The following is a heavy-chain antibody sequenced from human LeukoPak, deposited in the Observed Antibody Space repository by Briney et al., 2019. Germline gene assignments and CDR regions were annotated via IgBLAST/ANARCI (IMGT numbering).Heavy chain of an antibody. CDR3: ARGGYYDSSGYSHLGY. CDR2: IYSSGST. CDR1: GGSIDSSSYY. D-gene: IGHD3-22*01. J-gene: IGHJ4*02. V-gene: IGHV4-39*07. Sequence: SETLSLTCPVSGGSIDSSSYYRGWIRQPPGKGLEWIGSIYSSGSTYYNPSLKSRVTISVDTSKNQFSLRLSSVTAADTAVYYCARGGYYDSSGYSHLGYWGQGTLVTVSS.